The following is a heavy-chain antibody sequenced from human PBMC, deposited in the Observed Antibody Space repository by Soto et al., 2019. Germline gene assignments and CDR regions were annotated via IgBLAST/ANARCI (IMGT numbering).Heavy chain of an antibody. CDR3: ARSRNRSGSDY. Sequence: SETLSLTCTVSGGSISSYYWSWIRQPPGKGLEWIGYIYYSGSTNYNPSLKSRVTISVDTSKNQFSLKLSSVTAADTAVYYCARSRNRSGSDYWGQGTLVTVSS. J-gene: IGHJ4*02. D-gene: IGHD6-19*01. V-gene: IGHV4-59*08. CDR1: GGSISSYY. CDR2: IYYSGST.